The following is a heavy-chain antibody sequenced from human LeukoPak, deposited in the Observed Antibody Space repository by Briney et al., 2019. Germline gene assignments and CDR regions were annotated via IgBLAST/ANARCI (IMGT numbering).Heavy chain of an antibody. CDR1: GGSISNYY. CDR2: IYFSGST. V-gene: IGHV4-59*08. CDR3: ARRTYFDL. J-gene: IGHJ2*01. Sequence: SETLSLTCTVSGGSISNYYWSWVRQPPGKGLEWIGYIYFSGSTTYNPSLKSRVTISVDTSKNQFSLKLNAVTAADTAVYYCARRTYFDLWGRGTLVTVSS.